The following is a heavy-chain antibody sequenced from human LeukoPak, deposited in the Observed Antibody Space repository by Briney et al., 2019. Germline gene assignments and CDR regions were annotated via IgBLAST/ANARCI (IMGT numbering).Heavy chain of an antibody. CDR3: ARERPPGDSSNWLLEGYFDI. CDR2: IIPIFGTA. J-gene: IGHJ4*02. D-gene: IGHD6-13*01. V-gene: IGHV1-69*05. Sequence: ASVKVSCKASGGTFSSYAITWVRQAPGQGLEWMGRIIPIFGTANYAQKFQGRVTITTDESTSTAYMELSTLRSDDTAVYYCARERPPGDSSNWLLEGYFDIWSQGTLVTVSS. CDR1: GGTFSSYA.